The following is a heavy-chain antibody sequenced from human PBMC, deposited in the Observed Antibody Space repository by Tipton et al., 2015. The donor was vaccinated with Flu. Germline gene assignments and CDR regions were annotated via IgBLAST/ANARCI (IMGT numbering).Heavy chain of an antibody. J-gene: IGHJ3*02. Sequence: SLRLSCAASGFTFSSYAMHWVRQAPGKGLEWVAVISYDGRNKYYADSVKGRFTISRDNSKNTLYLQMNSLRAEETAVYYCARYSSTLAAFDIWGQRTRDSVSS. D-gene: IGHD6-19*01. CDR3: ARYSSTLAAFDI. CDR1: GFTFSSYA. V-gene: IGHV3-30*01. CDR2: ISYDGRNK.